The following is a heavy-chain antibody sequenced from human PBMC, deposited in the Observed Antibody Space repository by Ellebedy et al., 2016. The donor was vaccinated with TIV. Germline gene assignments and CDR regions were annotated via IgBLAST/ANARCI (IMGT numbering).Heavy chain of an antibody. D-gene: IGHD4-17*01. CDR3: AKDLYGDYLMDV. Sequence: GESLKISCAVSGFTFSSSAMSWIRQAPGKGLEWVSAISATSSNIYYIDSVKGRFTISRDDSRDTLYLQMSSLRAEDTAVYYWAKDLYGDYLMDVWGKGTTVTVSS. J-gene: IGHJ6*03. CDR1: GFTFSSSA. V-gene: IGHV3-23*01. CDR2: ISATSSNI.